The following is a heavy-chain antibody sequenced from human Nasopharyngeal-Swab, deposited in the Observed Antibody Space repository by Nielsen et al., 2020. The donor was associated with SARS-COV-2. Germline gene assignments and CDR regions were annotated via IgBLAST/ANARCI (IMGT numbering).Heavy chain of an antibody. D-gene: IGHD3-16*02. V-gene: IGHV3-7*01. CDR1: GFTFSGYW. Sequence: GESLKISCAASGFTFSGYWMSWVRQVPGKGLEWVANIKQDASEMYYVDSVTGRFTISRDNAKNSLYLQMNSLRAEDTAVYYCAREGSVRDYVWGTYRYTFPDYWGQGTLVTVSS. CDR2: IKQDASEM. J-gene: IGHJ4*02. CDR3: AREGSVRDYVWGTYRYTFPDY.